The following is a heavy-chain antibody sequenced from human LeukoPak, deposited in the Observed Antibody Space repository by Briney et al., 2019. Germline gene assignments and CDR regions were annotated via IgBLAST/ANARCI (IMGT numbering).Heavy chain of an antibody. CDR1: VYTFTGYY. CDR2: INPNSGGT. D-gene: IGHD2-2*01. V-gene: IGHV1-2*06. J-gene: IGHJ3*02. CDR3: ARVYCSSTSCYGREHLDAFDI. Sequence: ASVKVSCKASVYTFTGYYMHWVRQAPGQGLEWMGRINPNSGGTNYAQKFQGRVTMTRDTSISTAYMELSRLRSDDTAVYYCARVYCSSTSCYGREHLDAFDIWGQGTMVTVSS.